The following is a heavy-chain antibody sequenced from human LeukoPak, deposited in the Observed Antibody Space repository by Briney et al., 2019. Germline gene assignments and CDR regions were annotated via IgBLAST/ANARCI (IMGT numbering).Heavy chain of an antibody. J-gene: IGHJ6*02. V-gene: IGHV3-30-3*01. CDR2: ISYDGSNK. D-gene: IGHD4-17*01. Sequence: PGRSLRLSCAASGFTFSSYAMHWVRQAPGKGLEWVAVISYDGSNKYYADSVKGRFTISRDNSKNTLYLQMNSLRAEDTAVYFCARGFGDSRVHYYYGMDVWGQGTTVTVSS. CDR1: GFTFSSYA. CDR3: ARGFGDSRVHYYYGMDV.